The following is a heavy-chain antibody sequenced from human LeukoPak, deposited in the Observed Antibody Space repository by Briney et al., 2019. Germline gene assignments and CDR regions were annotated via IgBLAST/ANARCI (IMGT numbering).Heavy chain of an antibody. V-gene: IGHV3-43*01. D-gene: IGHD3-22*01. CDR1: GFIFDDYT. Sequence: PGGSLRLSCAASGFIFDDYTMHWVRQGPGKTLEWVALVSWDGTPYYADSVKGRFTISRDNSKNALYLEMDSLRTDDTAFYYCAKDLTYESSGTVIDNWGQGTLVTGSS. CDR3: AKDLTYESSGTVIDN. J-gene: IGHJ4*02. CDR2: VSWDGTP.